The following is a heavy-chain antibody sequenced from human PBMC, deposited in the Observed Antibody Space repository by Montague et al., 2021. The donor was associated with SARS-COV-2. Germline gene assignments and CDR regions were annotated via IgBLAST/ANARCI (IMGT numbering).Heavy chain of an antibody. Sequence: SETLSLTCSVSGDSVNRNYWSWVRQPPGKGLEWLGYIFYSGSTYNPSLNSRVTMSLDTSKNHFSLNLISVTAADTAIYYCASDFKNSYAMDVWGQGTTVIVSS. CDR3: ASDFKNSYAMDV. CDR1: GDSVNRNY. J-gene: IGHJ6*02. CDR2: IFYSGST. V-gene: IGHV4-59*02.